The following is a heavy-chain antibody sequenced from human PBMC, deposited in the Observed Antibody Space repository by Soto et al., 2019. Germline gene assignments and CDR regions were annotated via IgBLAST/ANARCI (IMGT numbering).Heavy chain of an antibody. CDR1: GGTFSSYA. D-gene: IGHD6-6*01. V-gene: IGHV1-69*12. J-gene: IGHJ4*02. CDR3: ARDADQYSSSTYFDY. Sequence: QVQLVQSGAEVKKPGSSVKVSCKASGGTFSSYAISWVRQAPGQGLEWMGGIIPIFGTANYAQKFQGRVTITADESXXTAYMELSSLRSEDTAVYYCARDADQYSSSTYFDYWGQGTLVTVSS. CDR2: IIPIFGTA.